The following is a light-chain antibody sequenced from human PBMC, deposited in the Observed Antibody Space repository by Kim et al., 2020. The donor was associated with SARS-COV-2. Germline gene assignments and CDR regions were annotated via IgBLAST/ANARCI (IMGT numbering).Light chain of an antibody. V-gene: IGKV4-1*01. J-gene: IGKJ5*01. CDR3: QQYYDTPT. Sequence: DFVVTQSPDSLPVSLGERATINCKSSQTVLSISNNKNYLAWYQHKPGQPPRLLMHWASTRESGVPDRFTGSGSGTDFTLTISGLQAEDVAVYFCQQYYDTPTFGQGTRLEIK. CDR1: QTVLSISNNKNY. CDR2: WAS.